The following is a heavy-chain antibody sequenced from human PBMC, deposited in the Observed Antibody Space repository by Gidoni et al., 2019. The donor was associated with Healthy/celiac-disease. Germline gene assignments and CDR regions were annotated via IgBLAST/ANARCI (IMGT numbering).Heavy chain of an antibody. D-gene: IGHD6-19*01. J-gene: IGHJ3*02. V-gene: IGHV3-23*01. CDR1: GLNCSSSA. Sequence: EVQLLESGGGVGQTGGALRLACAASGLNCSSSAMSWVRQAPGKGLVGVSAISGSGGSTYYADSVKGLFTISRDNSKNTLYLHMNSLRAEDTAVYYCANWWLGDPDDAFDIWGQGTMVTVSS. CDR3: ANWWLGDPDDAFDI. CDR2: ISGSGGST.